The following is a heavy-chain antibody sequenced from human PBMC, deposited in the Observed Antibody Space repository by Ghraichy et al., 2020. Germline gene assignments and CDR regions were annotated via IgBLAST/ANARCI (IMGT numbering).Heavy chain of an antibody. D-gene: IGHD3-22*01. CDR2: IFWDDDK. CDR3: ARGLAYYYDSSGSRGALDN. V-gene: IGHV2-5*02. CDR1: GFSPDTSGVA. J-gene: IGHJ3*02. Sequence: SGHTLVKPTQTLTLTCTLSGFSPDTSGVAVGWIRQPPGKALEWLGFIFWDDDKRYSPSLQSRLTIAKDTSKNQVLLTLTDVDPDDTATYYCARGLAYYYDSSGSRGALDNWGHGAMVTVSS.